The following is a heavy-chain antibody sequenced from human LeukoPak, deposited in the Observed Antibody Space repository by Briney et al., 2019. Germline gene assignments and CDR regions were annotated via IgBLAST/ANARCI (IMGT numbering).Heavy chain of an antibody. V-gene: IGHV3-30*04. D-gene: IGHD3-16*02. CDR1: GLTFSSYA. CDR2: ISYDGSNK. Sequence: GGSLRLSCAASGLTFSSYAMHWVRQAPGKGLEWVAVISYDGSNKYYADSVKGRFTISRDNSKNTLYLQMNSLRAEDTAVYYCAREGQITFGGVIVMAPFFDYWGQGTLVTVSS. CDR3: AREGQITFGGVIVMAPFFDY. J-gene: IGHJ4*02.